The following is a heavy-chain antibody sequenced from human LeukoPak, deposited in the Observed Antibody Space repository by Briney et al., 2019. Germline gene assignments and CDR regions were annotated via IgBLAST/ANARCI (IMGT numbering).Heavy chain of an antibody. CDR1: GFSFSSYT. V-gene: IGHV3-20*04. CDR2: INWNGGST. J-gene: IGHJ3*02. CDR3: ARLVRTYAYTFDI. D-gene: IGHD3-16*01. Sequence: PGGSLRLSCAASGFSFSSYTMNWVRQAPGKGLEWVSGINWNGGSTGYADSVKGRFTISRDNAKNSLYLQMISLRAEDTALYYCARLVRTYAYTFDIWGQGTMVTVSS.